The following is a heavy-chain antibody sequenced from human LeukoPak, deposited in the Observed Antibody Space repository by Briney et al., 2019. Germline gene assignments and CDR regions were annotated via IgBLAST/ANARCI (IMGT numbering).Heavy chain of an antibody. CDR3: STTSRGWYGVGDY. CDR1: GDSISRSSYG. Sequence: SETLSLSCTVSGDSISRSSYGWGWIRQPPGKGLEWIGSIYYSETTYYNPSLKSRVTISKDTSKNHFSLKLSSVTAADTALYYCSTTSRGWYGVGDYWGQGTLVTVSS. CDR2: IYYSETT. V-gene: IGHV4-39*02. J-gene: IGHJ4*02. D-gene: IGHD6-19*01.